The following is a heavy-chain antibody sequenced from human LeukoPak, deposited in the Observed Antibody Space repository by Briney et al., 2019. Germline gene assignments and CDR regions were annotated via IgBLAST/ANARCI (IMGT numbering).Heavy chain of an antibody. D-gene: IGHD1-14*01. CDR2: ISYDGSNE. J-gene: IGHJ4*02. CDR1: GFTFSSYW. Sequence: GGSLRLSCAASGFTFSSYWMSWVRQAPGKGLEWVALISYDGSNESYADSVKGRFTISRDNSRSTLYLQMNSLRGEGTAVYYCARDPLNRRWGSYYFDYWGLGTLVTVSS. V-gene: IGHV3-30*05. CDR3: ARDPLNRRWGSYYFDY.